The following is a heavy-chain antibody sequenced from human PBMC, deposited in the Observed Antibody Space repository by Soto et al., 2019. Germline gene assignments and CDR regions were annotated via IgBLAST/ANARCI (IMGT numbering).Heavy chain of an antibody. CDR1: GFTFSSYG. CDR3: ARELRREYQLLLDAFDI. V-gene: IGHV3-33*01. CDR2: IWYDGSNK. D-gene: IGHD2-2*01. Sequence: QVQLVESGGGVVQPGRSLRLSCAASGFTFSSYGMHWVRQAPGKGLEWVAVIWYDGSNKYYADSVKGRFTISRDNSKKTLYLQMNSLRAEDTAVYYFARELRREYQLLLDAFDIWGQGTMVTVSS. J-gene: IGHJ3*02.